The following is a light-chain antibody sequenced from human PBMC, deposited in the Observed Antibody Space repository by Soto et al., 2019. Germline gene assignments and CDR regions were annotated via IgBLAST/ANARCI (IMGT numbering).Light chain of an antibody. CDR3: AVWDDSLNGVV. CDR1: SSNIGSNT. J-gene: IGLJ2*01. V-gene: IGLV1-44*01. Sequence: QSVLTQTPSASGTPGQRVTISCCESSSNIGSNTVNWYHQLPGTAPKLLIYSNNQRPSGVPDRFSGSKSGTSASLAISGLQAEDEADYYCAVWDDSLNGVVFGGGTKVTVL. CDR2: SNN.